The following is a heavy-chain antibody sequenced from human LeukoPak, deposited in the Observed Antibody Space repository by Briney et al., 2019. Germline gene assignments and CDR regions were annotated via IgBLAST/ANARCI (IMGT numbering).Heavy chain of an antibody. CDR3: ARELPREVTLDY. CDR2: IFSDGTTT. D-gene: IGHD2-21*02. V-gene: IGHV3-74*01. Sequence: GGSLRLSCIASEFDFFSYGMQWVRQAPGKGLVWVSRIFSDGTTTSYADSVKGRFTISRDNAKNTLYLQMNSLRAEDTAVYYCARELPREVTLDYWGQGTLVTVSP. J-gene: IGHJ4*01. CDR1: EFDFFSYG.